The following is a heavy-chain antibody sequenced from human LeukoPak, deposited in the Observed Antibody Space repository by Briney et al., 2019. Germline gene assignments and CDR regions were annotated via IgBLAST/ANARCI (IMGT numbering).Heavy chain of an antibody. J-gene: IGHJ4*02. V-gene: IGHV6-1*01. CDR2: TYYKSQWYN. D-gene: IGHD5-18*01. Sequence: SQTLSLTCAISGDSIAWSWIRQSPSRGLEWLGRTYYKSQWYNDYAASVNSRITINPDTSKNQFSLHLNSVTPEDTAVYYCARSPNYGYIVFDYWGQGTLVTVSS. CDR1: GDSIA. CDR3: ARSPNYGYIVFDY.